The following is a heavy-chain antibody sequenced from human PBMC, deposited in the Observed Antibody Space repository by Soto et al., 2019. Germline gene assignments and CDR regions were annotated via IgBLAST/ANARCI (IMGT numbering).Heavy chain of an antibody. CDR2: ISSSSSTI. J-gene: IGHJ5*02. D-gene: IGHD2-2*01. Sequence: PGGSLRLSCAASGFTFSSYSMNWVRQAPGKGLEWVSYISSSSSTIYYADSVKGRFTISRDNAKNSLYLQMNSLRAEDTAVYYCAKDRSTSYNWFDPWGQGTLVTVSS. CDR1: GFTFSSYS. V-gene: IGHV3-48*01. CDR3: AKDRSTSYNWFDP.